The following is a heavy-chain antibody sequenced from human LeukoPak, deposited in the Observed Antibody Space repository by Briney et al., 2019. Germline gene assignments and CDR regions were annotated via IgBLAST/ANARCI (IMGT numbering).Heavy chain of an antibody. V-gene: IGHV3-23*01. CDR3: AKDRHYDILTGYSGFDC. CDR2: ISGSGGST. CDR1: GFTFSSYA. Sequence: PGGSLRLSCAASGFTFSSYAMSWVRQAPGKGLEWVSAISGSGGSTYYADSVKGRFTISRDNSKNTLYLQMDSLRAEDTAVYYCAKDRHYDILTGYSGFDCWGQGTLVTVSS. D-gene: IGHD3-9*01. J-gene: IGHJ4*02.